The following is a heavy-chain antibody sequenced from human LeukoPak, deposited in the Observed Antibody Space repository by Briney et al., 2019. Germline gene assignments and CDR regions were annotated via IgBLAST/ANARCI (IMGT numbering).Heavy chain of an antibody. J-gene: IGHJ4*02. V-gene: IGHV3-53*01. D-gene: IGHD6-13*01. CDR1: CFSGSGND. CDR2: LYRGGNR. Sequence: LTGGSLRLSCSASCFSGSGNDMSWVRQAPWKGLEWVSVLYRGGNRYYADAVKGRFTVSRDNSQNTLYLQMNRLSAEDTAVYYCASLAIAEAGILGYFDYWGQGILVTVSS. CDR3: ASLAIAEAGILGYFDY.